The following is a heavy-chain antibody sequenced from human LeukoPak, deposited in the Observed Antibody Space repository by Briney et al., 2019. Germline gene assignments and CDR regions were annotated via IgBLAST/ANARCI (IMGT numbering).Heavy chain of an antibody. D-gene: IGHD3-10*01. J-gene: IGHJ5*02. CDR1: GFTFGSSA. CDR3: TKGSADVLMWFGELSNWFDP. Sequence: GGSLRLSCAASGFTFGSSAMRWVRQAPGKGLQWVSGISGSGGSTYYADSVKGRFTISRDNFKNILYLQMNTLRVEDTAVYYCTKGSADVLMWFGELSNWFDPWGQGTLVTVSS. CDR2: ISGSGGST. V-gene: IGHV3-23*01.